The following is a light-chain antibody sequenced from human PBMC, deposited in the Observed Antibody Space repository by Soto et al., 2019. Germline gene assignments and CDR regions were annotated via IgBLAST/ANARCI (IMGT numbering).Light chain of an antibody. J-gene: IGKJ1*01. CDR2: GAS. V-gene: IGKV3-15*01. Sequence: EIVMTQSPATLSVSPGERATISCRASQSGSSNLAWYQQKPGQDPRLLIYGASTRATGIPARFSGSGSGTEFTLTISSLQSEDFAFYYCQQYNNWTRRTFGQGTKVEIK. CDR1: QSGSSN. CDR3: QQYNNWTRRT.